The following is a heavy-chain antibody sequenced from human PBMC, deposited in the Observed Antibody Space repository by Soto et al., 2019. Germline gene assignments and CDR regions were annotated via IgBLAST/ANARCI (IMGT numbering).Heavy chain of an antibody. V-gene: IGHV3-48*01. D-gene: IGHD2-15*01. Sequence: GGSLRLSCAASGFTFSSYSMNWVRQAPGKGLEWVSYISSSSTIYYADSVKGRFTISRDNAKNSLNLQMNSLRAEDTAVYYCARKVYCSGGSCPGLGAFDIWGQGTMVTVSS. CDR3: ARKVYCSGGSCPGLGAFDI. CDR2: ISSSSTI. J-gene: IGHJ3*02. CDR1: GFTFSSYS.